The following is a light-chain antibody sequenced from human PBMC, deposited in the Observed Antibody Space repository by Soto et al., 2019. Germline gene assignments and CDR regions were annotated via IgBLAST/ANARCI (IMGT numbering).Light chain of an antibody. Sequence: DIQMTQSPSTLSGSVGDRVTITCRASQTISSWLAWYQQKPGKAPKLLIYKASTLKSGVPSRFSGSGSGTDFTLNISSLQPDDFATYYCQHYNSYSAAFGQGTKVELK. J-gene: IGKJ1*01. CDR3: QHYNSYSAA. CDR1: QTISSW. CDR2: KAS. V-gene: IGKV1-5*03.